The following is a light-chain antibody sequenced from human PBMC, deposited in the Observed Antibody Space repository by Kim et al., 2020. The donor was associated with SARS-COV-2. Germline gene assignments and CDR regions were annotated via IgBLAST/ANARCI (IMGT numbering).Light chain of an antibody. J-gene: IGKJ4*01. CDR1: ESLVTN. Sequence: ASPGERITLSCRASESLVTNVAWYQQRPGQAPKLLISRASARATGIPARFSGSGSGTDFTLTIDSLQSEDFAIYYCQQYNVWPLTFGGGTKVDIK. V-gene: IGKV3-15*01. CDR3: QQYNVWPLT. CDR2: RAS.